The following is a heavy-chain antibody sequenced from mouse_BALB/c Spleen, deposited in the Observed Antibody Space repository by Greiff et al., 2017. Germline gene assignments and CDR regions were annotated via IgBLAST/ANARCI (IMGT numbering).Heavy chain of an antibody. Sequence: VKLQQSGAELAKPGASVKMSCKASGYTFTSYWMHWVKQRPGQGLEWIGYINPSTGYTEYNQKFKDKATLTADKSSSTAYMQLSSLTSEDSAVYYCARENSHYYGYSAMDYWGQGTSVTVSS. CDR3: ARENSHYYGYSAMDY. V-gene: IGHV1-7*01. CDR1: GYTFTSYW. J-gene: IGHJ4*01. CDR2: INPSTGYT. D-gene: IGHD1-2*01.